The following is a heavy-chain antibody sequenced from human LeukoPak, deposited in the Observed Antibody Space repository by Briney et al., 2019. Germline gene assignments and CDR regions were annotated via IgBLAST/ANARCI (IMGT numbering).Heavy chain of an antibody. CDR1: GYTFTGYY. CDR3: ARDSGSYSSGWYAPANYYYGMDV. CDR2: INPNSGGT. V-gene: IGHV1-2*04. J-gene: IGHJ6*02. Sequence: GASVKVSCKASGYTFTGYYMHWVRQAPGQGLEWMGWINPNSGGTNYAKKFQGWVTMTRDTSISTAYMELSRQRSDDTAVYYCARDSGSYSSGWYAPANYYYGMDVWGQGTTVTVSS. D-gene: IGHD6-19*01.